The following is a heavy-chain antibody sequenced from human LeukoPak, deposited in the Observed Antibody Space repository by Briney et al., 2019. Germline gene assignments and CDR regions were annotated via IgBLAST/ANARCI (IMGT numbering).Heavy chain of an antibody. D-gene: IGHD3-3*01. CDR3: ATGGYDFWGGYYDHDY. CDR1: GGSISSSSYY. Sequence: PSETLSLTCTVSGGSISSSSYYWGWIRQPPGKGLEWIGSIYYSGSTYYNPSLKSRVTISVDTSKNQFSLKLSSVTAADTAVYYCATGGYDFWGGYYDHDYWGQGTLVTVSS. V-gene: IGHV4-39*01. CDR2: IYYSGST. J-gene: IGHJ4*02.